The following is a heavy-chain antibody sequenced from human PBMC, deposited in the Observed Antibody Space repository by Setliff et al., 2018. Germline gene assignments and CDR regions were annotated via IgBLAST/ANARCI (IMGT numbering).Heavy chain of an antibody. CDR1: GGSISSSSYY. Sequence: SETLSLTCTVSGGSISSSSYYWGWIRQPPGKGLEWIGSIYYSGSTYYNSSLKSRVIISVNTSKNQFSLKLSSVTAADTAVYYCARLESTVTIWKDAFDIWGQGTMVTVSS. V-gene: IGHV4-39*01. D-gene: IGHD4-17*01. CDR3: ARLESTVTIWKDAFDI. J-gene: IGHJ3*02. CDR2: IYYSGST.